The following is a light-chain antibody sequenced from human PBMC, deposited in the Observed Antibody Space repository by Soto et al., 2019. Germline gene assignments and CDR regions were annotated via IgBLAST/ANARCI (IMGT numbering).Light chain of an antibody. CDR2: SND. CDR3: ATWDASLRGV. CDR1: TSNIGSNT. J-gene: IGLJ3*02. Sequence: QLALAQPPSASGTPGQRVTISCSGSTSNIGSNTVNWYQQLPGAAPKLLIYSNDQRPSGVPDRFSGSKSGTSASLAISGLQSDDEATYYCATWDASLRGVFGGGTKLTVL. V-gene: IGLV1-44*01.